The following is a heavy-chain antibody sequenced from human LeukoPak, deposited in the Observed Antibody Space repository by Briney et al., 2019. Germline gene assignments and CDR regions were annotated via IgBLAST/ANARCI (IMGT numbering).Heavy chain of an antibody. CDR2: IRSKAYGGTT. Sequence: PGGSLRLSCTASGFTFGDYTMTWFRQAPRKGLEWVGFIRSKAYGGTTEDAASVKGRFAISRDDSKSIAYLQMNSLKTEDTAVYYCIRGGANSPFDYWGQGTLVTVSS. J-gene: IGHJ4*02. V-gene: IGHV3-49*03. D-gene: IGHD4-23*01. CDR3: IRGGANSPFDY. CDR1: GFTFGDYT.